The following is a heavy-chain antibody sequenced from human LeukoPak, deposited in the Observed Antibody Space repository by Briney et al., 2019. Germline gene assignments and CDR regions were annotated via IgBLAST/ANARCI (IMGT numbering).Heavy chain of an antibody. CDR3: ARGSSGYYGSYWFDP. CDR1: GYTFTSYG. D-gene: IGHD3-22*01. Sequence: ASVKVSCKASGYTFTSYGISWVRQAPGQGLEWMGWINPNSGGTNYAQKFQGRVTMTRDTSISTAYMELSRLRSDDTAVYYCARGSSGYYGSYWFDPWGQGTLVTVSS. CDR2: INPNSGGT. V-gene: IGHV1-2*02. J-gene: IGHJ5*02.